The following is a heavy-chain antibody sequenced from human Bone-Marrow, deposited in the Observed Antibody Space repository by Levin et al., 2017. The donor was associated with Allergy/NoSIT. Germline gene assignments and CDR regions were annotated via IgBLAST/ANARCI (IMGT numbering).Heavy chain of an antibody. D-gene: IGHD5-18*01. V-gene: IGHV3-11*03. Sequence: GGSLRLSCAASGFTFSDYYMSWIRQAPGKGLEWVSYISSSSSYTNYADSVKGRFTISRDNAKNSLYLQMNSLRAEDTAVYYCARTFDTAMDGYYFDYWGQGTLVTVSS. CDR1: GFTFSDYY. J-gene: IGHJ4*02. CDR2: ISSSSSYT. CDR3: ARTFDTAMDGYYFDY.